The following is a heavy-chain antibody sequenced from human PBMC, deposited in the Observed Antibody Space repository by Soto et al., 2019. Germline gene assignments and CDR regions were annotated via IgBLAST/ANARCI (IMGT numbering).Heavy chain of an antibody. V-gene: IGHV1-18*01. J-gene: IGHJ5*02. CDR3: ARHHGPTTSEDWFDP. D-gene: IGHD5-12*01. CDR2: ISTYSGDT. CDR1: GYTFFTYD. Sequence: QVHLVQSGVEVKTPGASVKVSCQASGYTFFTYDISWVRQAPGQGLEWMGWISTYSGDTKYAQKFQGRVTMTTDTSTTTAYLELRSLRPDVTAVYYCARHHGPTTSEDWFDPWGQGTLVTVSS.